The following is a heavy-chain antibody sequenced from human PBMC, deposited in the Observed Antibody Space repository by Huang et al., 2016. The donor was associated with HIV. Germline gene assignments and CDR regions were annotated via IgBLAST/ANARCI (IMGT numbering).Heavy chain of an antibody. D-gene: IGHD1-26*01. V-gene: IGHV4-39*01. Sequence: LQLQESGPGLVKSSETLSLICTVSGGSISSSSYYWGWIRQPPGKGPDGIGSIYYSGNTYYNPPLKSRVTIAVEPANNQFSLKVNSVTAADTAVYYCARHGRVAGHYYNNMDVWGRGTTVTVSS. CDR3: ARHGRVAGHYYNNMDV. J-gene: IGHJ6*02. CDR1: GGSISSSSYY. CDR2: IYYSGNT.